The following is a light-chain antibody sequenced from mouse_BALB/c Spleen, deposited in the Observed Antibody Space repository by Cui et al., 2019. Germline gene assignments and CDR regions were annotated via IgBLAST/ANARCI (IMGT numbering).Light chain of an antibody. CDR3: QHFWGTPWT. CDR1: ENIYSN. CDR2: AAT. J-gene: IGKJ1*01. V-gene: IGKV12-46*01. Sequence: DIQMTQSQASLSVSVGETVTITCRASENIYSNLAWYQQKQGKSPQLLVYAATILADGVPSRFSGSGSGTQYSLKINSLQSEDFGSYYCQHFWGTPWTFGGGTKLEIK.